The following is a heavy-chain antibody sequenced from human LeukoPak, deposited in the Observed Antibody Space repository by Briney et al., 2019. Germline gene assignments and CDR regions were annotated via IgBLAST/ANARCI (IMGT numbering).Heavy chain of an antibody. J-gene: IGHJ4*02. CDR2: INTNTGNP. V-gene: IGHV7-4-1*02. CDR1: GYTFTTYA. Sequence: ASVKVSCKASGYTFTTYAMNWVRQAPGQGLEWMGWINTNTGNPTYGQGFTGRFVFSLDTSVSTAYLQISSLKAEDTAVYYCARGGVGLYCSSTSCYDYWGQGTLVTVSS. CDR3: ARGGVGLYCSSTSCYDY. D-gene: IGHD2-2*01.